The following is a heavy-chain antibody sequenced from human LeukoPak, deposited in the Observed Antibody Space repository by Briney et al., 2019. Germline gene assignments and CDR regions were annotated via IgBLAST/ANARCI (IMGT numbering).Heavy chain of an antibody. Sequence: PGGSLRLSCAASGFTFSSYAMHWVRQAPGKGLEYVSAISSNGGSTYYANSVKGRFTISRDNSKNTLYLQMGSLRAEDMAVYYCARVGGATTLEYWGQGTLVTVSS. CDR3: ARVGGATTLEY. J-gene: IGHJ4*02. CDR2: ISSNGGST. CDR1: GFTFSSYA. V-gene: IGHV3-64*01. D-gene: IGHD1-26*01.